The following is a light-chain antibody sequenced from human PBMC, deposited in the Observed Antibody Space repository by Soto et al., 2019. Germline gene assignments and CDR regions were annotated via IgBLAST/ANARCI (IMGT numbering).Light chain of an antibody. Sequence: SYELTQAPSVSVAPGKTATITCVGNNIGSKSVHWYQQKPGQAPVLVIYENTDRPSGIPRRFSGSNSGNTATLTISWVEAGDEADYYCQVWDRSGDRCVFGTGTKVTVL. CDR2: ENT. V-gene: IGLV3-21*04. CDR1: NIGSKS. CDR3: QVWDRSGDRCV. J-gene: IGLJ1*01.